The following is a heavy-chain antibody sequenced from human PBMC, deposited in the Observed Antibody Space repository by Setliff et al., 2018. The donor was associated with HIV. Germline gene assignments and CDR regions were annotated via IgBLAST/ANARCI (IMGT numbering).Heavy chain of an antibody. V-gene: IGHV1-3*01. Sequence: ASVKVSCKASGYTFTSHTIHWVRQAPGQGLEWMGCIDAGNGNTKHSQKFQNRITITRDTSASTAFMEVNSLTSEDTAVYYCARDGCDSNKCYVYNWFDPWGQGTLVTVSS. CDR2: IDAGNGNT. CDR3: ARDGCDSNKCYVYNWFDP. CDR1: GYTFTSHT. J-gene: IGHJ5*02. D-gene: IGHD3-16*01.